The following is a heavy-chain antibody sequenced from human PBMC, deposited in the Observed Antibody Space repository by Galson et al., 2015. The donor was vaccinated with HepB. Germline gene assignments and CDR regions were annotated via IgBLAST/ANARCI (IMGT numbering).Heavy chain of an antibody. Sequence: SLRLSCAASGFTFSSYWMHWVRQAPGKGLVWVSRINSDGSSTSYADSVKGRFTISRDNAKNTLYLQMNSLRAEDTAVYYCAKEGYDSSGFDYWGQVTLVTVSS. D-gene: IGHD3-22*01. CDR3: AKEGYDSSGFDY. V-gene: IGHV3-74*01. J-gene: IGHJ4*02. CDR2: INSDGSST. CDR1: GFTFSSYW.